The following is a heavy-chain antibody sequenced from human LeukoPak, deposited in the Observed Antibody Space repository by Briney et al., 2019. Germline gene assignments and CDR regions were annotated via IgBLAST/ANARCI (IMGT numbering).Heavy chain of an antibody. CDR2: VPYDGGIK. CDR1: GFTFSSYG. CDR3: AKELFPGASHNPVDLDY. V-gene: IGHV3-30*18. Sequence: PGGSLRLSCAASGFTFSSYGMHWVRQAPGKGLEWVALVPYDGGIKYYADSVKGRFTISRDNTKSTLYLQMNSLRPEDTAVYYCAKELFPGASHNPVDLDYWGQGTLVTVSS. J-gene: IGHJ4*02. D-gene: IGHD3-10*02.